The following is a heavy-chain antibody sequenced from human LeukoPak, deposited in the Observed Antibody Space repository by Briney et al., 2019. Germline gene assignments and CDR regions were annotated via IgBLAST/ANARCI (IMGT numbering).Heavy chain of an antibody. J-gene: IGHJ4*02. D-gene: IGHD2/OR15-2a*01. CDR2: IRFDGTSK. V-gene: IGHV3-30*02. CDR1: GFTFSNYG. CDR3: AKDGTSYYYIYY. Sequence: PGGSLRLSCAASGFTFSNYGMHWVRQAPGKGLEWVAFIRFDGTSKYYADSVKGRFTISRDNSKNTLYLQMNSLRGDDTAVYYCAKDGTSYYYIYYWGQGTLVTVSS.